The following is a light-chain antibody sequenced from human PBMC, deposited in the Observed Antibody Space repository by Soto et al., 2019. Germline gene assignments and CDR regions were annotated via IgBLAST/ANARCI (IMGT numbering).Light chain of an antibody. CDR3: MQGTHWPPYT. CDR2: KVF. J-gene: IGKJ2*01. CDR1: QSLAYSDGNTY. Sequence: DVVMTQSPLSLPVTLGQPASISCRSSQSLAYSDGNTYLNWFQQRPGQSPRRLIYKVFNRDSGVPDRFSGSGSGTDFTLSISRVEAEDVGVYYCMQGTHWPPYTFGQGTKVDIK. V-gene: IGKV2-30*01.